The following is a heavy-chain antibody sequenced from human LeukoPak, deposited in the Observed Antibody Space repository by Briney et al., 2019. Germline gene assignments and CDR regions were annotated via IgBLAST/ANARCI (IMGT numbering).Heavy chain of an antibody. CDR1: GFTFSDYY. D-gene: IGHD2-15*01. CDR3: ARDRCSGGSCSLDAFDI. CDR2: ISSSSRYT. Sequence: GGSLRLSCAASGFTFSDYYMSWIRQAPGKGLEWVSYISSSSRYTNYADSVKGRFTISRDNAKNSLYLQMNSLRAEDTAVYYCARDRCSGGSCSLDAFDIWGQGTMVTVSS. V-gene: IGHV3-11*06. J-gene: IGHJ3*02.